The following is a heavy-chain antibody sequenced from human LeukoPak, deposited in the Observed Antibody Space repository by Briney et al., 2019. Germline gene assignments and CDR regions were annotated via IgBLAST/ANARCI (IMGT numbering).Heavy chain of an antibody. J-gene: IGHJ4*02. CDR1: GFTFSSDA. V-gene: IGHV3-23*01. D-gene: IGHD6-19*01. CDR2: ISGSGLRT. Sequence: GGSLRLSCAASGFTFSSDALSWVRQAPGKGLEWVSLISGSGLRTDYADSVKGRFTISRDNSKNTLYLQMNSLKAEDTAVYYCAKHVRTSVWFFDFWGQGTLVTVSS. CDR3: AKHVRTSVWFFDF.